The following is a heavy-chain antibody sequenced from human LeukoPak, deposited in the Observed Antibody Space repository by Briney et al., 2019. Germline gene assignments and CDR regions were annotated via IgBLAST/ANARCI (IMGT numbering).Heavy chain of an antibody. J-gene: IGHJ4*02. V-gene: IGHV3-7*01. D-gene: IGHD6-13*01. Sequence: GGSLRLSFAASGFTFSSYWMSWVRKAPGKGLEWVANIKQDGSEKYYVDSVKGRFAISRDNAKNSLYLQMNSLRAEDTAVYYCARLAAVGTDFDYWGQGTLVTVSS. CDR1: GFTFSSYW. CDR3: ARLAAVGTDFDY. CDR2: IKQDGSEK.